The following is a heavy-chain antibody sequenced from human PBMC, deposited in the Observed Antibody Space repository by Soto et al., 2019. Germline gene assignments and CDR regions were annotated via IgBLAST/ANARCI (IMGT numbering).Heavy chain of an antibody. CDR3: AGGWFGEFVYYFDY. Sequence: LRLSYAASGFTFSSYAMHWVRQTTGKGLEWVAAISYDGTYKYHVDSVKGRLTISRGNSKNTLYLQMNSLRPEDTAVYYCAGGWFGEFVYYFDYWGRGTLVTAPQ. CDR2: ISYDGTYK. J-gene: IGHJ4*02. V-gene: IGHV3-30*03. CDR1: GFTFSSYA. D-gene: IGHD3-10*01.